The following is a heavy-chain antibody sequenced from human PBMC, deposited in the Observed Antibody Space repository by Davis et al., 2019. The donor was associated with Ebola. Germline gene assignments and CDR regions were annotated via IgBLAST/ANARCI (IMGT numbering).Heavy chain of an antibody. CDR3: ARGPRSYFRAGGDDY. V-gene: IGHV5-51*01. Sequence: GGSLRLSCKGSGYSFTSYWIGWVRQLPGKGLEWMGIIYPGDSDTRYSPSFQGQVTISVDKSINTAYLQWSSLKASDTAMYYCARGPRSYFRAGGDDYWGQGTLVSVSS. D-gene: IGHD3-10*01. CDR2: IYPGDSDT. J-gene: IGHJ4*02. CDR1: GYSFTSYW.